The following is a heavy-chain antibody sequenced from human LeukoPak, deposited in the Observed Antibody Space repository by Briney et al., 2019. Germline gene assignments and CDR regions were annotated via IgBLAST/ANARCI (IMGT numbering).Heavy chain of an antibody. CDR2: IYYSGST. V-gene: IGHV4-59*11. Sequence: PSETLSLTCTVSGGSISSHYWSWIRQPPGKGLEWIGYIYYSGSTNYNPSLKSRVTISVDTSKNQFSLKLSSVTAADTAVYYCARGHYDSSVYSFDYWGQGTLVTVSS. CDR3: ARGHYDSSVYSFDY. J-gene: IGHJ4*02. CDR1: GGSISSHY. D-gene: IGHD3-22*01.